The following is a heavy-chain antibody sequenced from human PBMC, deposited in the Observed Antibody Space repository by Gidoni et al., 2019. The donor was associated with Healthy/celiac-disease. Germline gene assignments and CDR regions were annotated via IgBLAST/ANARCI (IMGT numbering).Heavy chain of an antibody. Sequence: EGQLLESGGGLGQTGGSLSLSCAASGFTFSSYARSWVRQAPGKGLEWVSASSGSGGSTYYADSVKGRFTSSRDNSKNTLYRQMNSLRAEDTAVYYCATAGEEEGMVVVPAAPDYLGQGTLVTVSS. J-gene: IGHJ4*02. CDR2: SSGSGGST. D-gene: IGHD2-2*01. CDR1: GFTFSSYA. V-gene: IGHV3-23*01. CDR3: ATAGEEEGMVVVPAAPDY.